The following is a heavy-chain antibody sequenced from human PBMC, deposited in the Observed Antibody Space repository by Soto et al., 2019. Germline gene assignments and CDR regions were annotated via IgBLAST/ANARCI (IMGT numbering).Heavy chain of an antibody. V-gene: IGHV4-31*03. Sequence: SETLSLTCSVSGAYVNSGGYYWTWIRQHPEKGLEWVGYIHHTGSTYTHPSLESRVTISVDTSKNAFSLRLTSVTAADTAVYYCARSGDTLGEFSFSSWGQGTLVTVSS. D-gene: IGHD3-16*02. CDR2: IHHTGST. CDR3: ARSGDTLGEFSFSS. J-gene: IGHJ5*02. CDR1: GAYVNSGGYY.